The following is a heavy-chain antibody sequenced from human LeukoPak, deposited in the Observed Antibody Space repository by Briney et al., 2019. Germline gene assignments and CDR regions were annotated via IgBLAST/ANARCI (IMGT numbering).Heavy chain of an antibody. CDR3: ARGGDRYSSSWPGY. Sequence: KPSETLSLTCAVYGGSFSGYYWSWIRQPPGKGLEWIGEINHSGSTNYNPSLKSRVTISVDTSKNQFSLKLSSVTAADTAVYYCARGGDRYSSSWPGYWGQGTLVTVSS. V-gene: IGHV4-34*01. D-gene: IGHD6-13*01. CDR1: GGSFSGYY. CDR2: INHSGST. J-gene: IGHJ4*02.